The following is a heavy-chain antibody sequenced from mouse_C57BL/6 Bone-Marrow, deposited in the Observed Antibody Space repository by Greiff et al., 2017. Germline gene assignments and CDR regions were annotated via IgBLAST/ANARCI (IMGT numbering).Heavy chain of an antibody. V-gene: IGHV14-4*01. CDR1: GFNIKDDY. J-gene: IGHJ2*01. CDR2: IDPENGDT. CDR3: ARSIDY. Sequence: EVKLVESGAELVRPGASVKLSCTASGFNIKDDYMHWVKQRPEQGLEWIGWIDPENGDTEYASKFQGKATITADTSSNTAYLQLSSLTSEDTAVYYCARSIDYWGQGTTLTVSS.